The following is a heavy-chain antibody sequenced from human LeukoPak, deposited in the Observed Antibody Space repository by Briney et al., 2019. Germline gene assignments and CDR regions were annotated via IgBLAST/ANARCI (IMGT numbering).Heavy chain of an antibody. Sequence: GGSLRLSCAASGLTFGSYTMSWVRQAPGKGLEWVSGITATGSRTYYADSVKGRFTISRDSSKNTLYLQLYSLGVDDTAVYYCATSMGGGNIDYWGQGTLVTVSS. CDR3: ATSMGGGNIDY. J-gene: IGHJ4*02. V-gene: IGHV3-23*01. CDR2: ITATGSRT. CDR1: GLTFGSYT. D-gene: IGHD3-16*01.